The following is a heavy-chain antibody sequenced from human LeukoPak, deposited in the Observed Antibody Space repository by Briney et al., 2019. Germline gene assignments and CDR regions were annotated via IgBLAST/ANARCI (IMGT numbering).Heavy chain of an antibody. CDR3: ASDRDSGSYLY. J-gene: IGHJ4*02. CDR2: ISSSDSTI. D-gene: IGHD3-10*01. CDR1: GFTFSSYG. V-gene: IGHV3-48*04. Sequence: GGSLRLSCAASGFTFSSYGMNWIRQAPGKGLEWVSYISSSDSTIYYADSVKGRFTISRDNAKSSLYLQMNSLRAEDTAVYYCASDRDSGSYLYWGQGTLVTVSS.